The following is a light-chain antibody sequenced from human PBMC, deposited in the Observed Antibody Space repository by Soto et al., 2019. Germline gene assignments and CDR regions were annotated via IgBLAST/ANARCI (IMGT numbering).Light chain of an antibody. CDR1: QGISTY. Sequence: IQMTQTPSSPSASVGDRVTITCSASQGISTYFAWNQQKPGKVPKLLIYAASTSQSGVPSRFSGSGSGTDFTLISSSLQPEDVATYYCQKYNSVPLTFGRGTKVEIK. CDR3: QKYNSVPLT. J-gene: IGKJ4*01. V-gene: IGKV1-27*01. CDR2: AAS.